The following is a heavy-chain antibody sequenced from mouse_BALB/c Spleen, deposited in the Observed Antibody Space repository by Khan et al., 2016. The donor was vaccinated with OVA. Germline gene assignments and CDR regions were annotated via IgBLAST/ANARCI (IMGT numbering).Heavy chain of an antibody. Sequence: VQLKQSGPELVKPGASVKISCKTSGYTFTEYTLHWVKQSHGKSLEWIGVINPKNGVTSYNQKFKGKATLTVDKSSNTAYMEFRSLTSEDSAVYSCARDAGRYWGQGTSVTVSS. CDR1: GYTFTEYT. V-gene: IGHV1-26*01. CDR2: INPKNGVT. D-gene: IGHD3-3*01. CDR3: ARDAGRY. J-gene: IGHJ4*01.